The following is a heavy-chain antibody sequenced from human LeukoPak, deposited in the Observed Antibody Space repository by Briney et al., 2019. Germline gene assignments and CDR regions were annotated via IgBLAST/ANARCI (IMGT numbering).Heavy chain of an antibody. Sequence: GGSLRLSCAASGFTFDDYAMHWVRQAPGKGLEWVSGISWNSGSIGYADSAKGRFTISRDNAKNSLYLQMNSLRAEDTALYYCAKDQIPFSGVFDYWGQGTLVTVSS. V-gene: IGHV3-9*01. CDR2: ISWNSGSI. CDR1: GFTFDDYA. D-gene: IGHD6-25*01. J-gene: IGHJ4*02. CDR3: AKDQIPFSGVFDY.